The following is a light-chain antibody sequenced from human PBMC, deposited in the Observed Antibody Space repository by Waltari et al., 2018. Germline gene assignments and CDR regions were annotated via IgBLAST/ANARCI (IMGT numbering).Light chain of an antibody. CDR2: GAS. CDR1: QRISTN. CDR3: QQYDKWLRYS. J-gene: IGKJ2*01. V-gene: IGKV3-15*01. Sequence: IVMTQSPATLSVSPGERANLSCRASQRISTNLAWFQEKPGQAPRLLIYGASTRATGVPARFSGSGSGTYFTLVISSLQSEDFAVYYCQQYDKWLRYSFGQGTKLEIK.